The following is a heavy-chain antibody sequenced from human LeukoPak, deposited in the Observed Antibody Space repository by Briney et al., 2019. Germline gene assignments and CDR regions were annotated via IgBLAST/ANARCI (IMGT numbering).Heavy chain of an antibody. CDR2: IYYSGST. Sequence: PSETLSLTCTVSGGSISSYYWSWIRQPPGKGLEWIGYIYYSGSTNYNPSLKSRVTISVDTSKNQFSLKLSSVTAADTAVYYCARDAGYYDSSGYYTRPEYFQHWGQGTLVTVSS. J-gene: IGHJ1*01. CDR1: GGSISSYY. V-gene: IGHV4-59*01. CDR3: ARDAGYYDSSGYYTRPEYFQH. D-gene: IGHD3-22*01.